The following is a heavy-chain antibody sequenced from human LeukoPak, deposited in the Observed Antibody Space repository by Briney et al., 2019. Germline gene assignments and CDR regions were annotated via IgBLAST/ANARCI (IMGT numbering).Heavy chain of an antibody. CDR3: AKVGSSSYKWGYSEYFQH. Sequence: GGSLRLSCAASGFTFDDYAMHWVRQAPGKGLEWVSGISWNSGSIGYADSVKGRFTISRDNAKNSLYLQMNSLRAEDTAVYYCAKVGSSSYKWGYSEYFQHWGQGTLVTVSS. J-gene: IGHJ1*01. CDR1: GFTFDDYA. D-gene: IGHD6-13*01. CDR2: ISWNSGSI. V-gene: IGHV3-9*01.